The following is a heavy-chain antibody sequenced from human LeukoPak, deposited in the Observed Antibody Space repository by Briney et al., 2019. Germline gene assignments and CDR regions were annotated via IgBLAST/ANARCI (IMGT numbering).Heavy chain of an antibody. J-gene: IGHJ4*01. CDR1: GFTFSSYA. V-gene: IGHV3-23*01. Sequence: GGSLRLSCAASGFTFSSYAMSWVRQAPGKGLEWVSAISGSGGSTYYADSVKGRFTISRGNSKNTLYLQMNSLRAEDTAVYYCASISAVAGPKGDYWGQGTLVTVSS. D-gene: IGHD6-19*01. CDR2: ISGSGGST. CDR3: ASISAVAGPKGDY.